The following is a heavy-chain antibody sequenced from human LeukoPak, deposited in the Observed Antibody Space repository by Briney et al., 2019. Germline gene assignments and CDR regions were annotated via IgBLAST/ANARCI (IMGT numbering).Heavy chain of an antibody. V-gene: IGHV4-34*01. D-gene: IGHD3-22*01. CDR2: INHSGST. CDR1: GFTFSSYS. Sequence: PGGSLRLSCAASGFTFSSYSMNWVRQPPGKGLEWIGEINHSGSTNYNPSLKSRVTISVDTSRNQFSLKLSSVTAADTAVYYCARGTYDSSGSDAFDIWGQGTMVTVSS. J-gene: IGHJ3*02. CDR3: ARGTYDSSGSDAFDI.